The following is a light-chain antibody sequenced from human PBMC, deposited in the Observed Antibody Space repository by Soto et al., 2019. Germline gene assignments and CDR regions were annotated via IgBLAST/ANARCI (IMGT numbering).Light chain of an antibody. J-gene: IGLJ3*02. CDR1: SSNIGRHY. CDR3: GSWDTSLDSWV. CDR2: DNY. Sequence: QSVLTQPPSVSAAPGQKVTIYCSGSSSNIGRHYVAWYQQVPGAAPKLLIFDNYKRPSGIPDRFSGSKSGTSATLAITGLQTGDEADYYCGSWDTSLDSWVFGGGTKLTVL. V-gene: IGLV1-51*01.